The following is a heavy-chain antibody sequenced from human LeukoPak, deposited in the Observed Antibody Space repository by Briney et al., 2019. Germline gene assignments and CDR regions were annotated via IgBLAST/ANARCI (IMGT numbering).Heavy chain of an antibody. J-gene: IGHJ3*02. Sequence: GGSLRLSCAASAFTFSNYGMSWVRQAPGKGLEWVSAISDSGGSTYYADSVKGRFTISRDNSKNTLYLQMNSLRAEDTAVYYCAKPFGGIDAFDIWGQGTMVTVSS. D-gene: IGHD3-16*01. CDR3: AKPFGGIDAFDI. V-gene: IGHV3-23*01. CDR2: ISDSGGST. CDR1: AFTFSNYG.